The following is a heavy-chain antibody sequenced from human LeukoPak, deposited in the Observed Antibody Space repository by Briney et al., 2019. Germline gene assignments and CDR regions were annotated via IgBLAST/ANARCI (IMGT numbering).Heavy chain of an antibody. D-gene: IGHD7-27*01. V-gene: IGHV1-2*02. CDR3: AIQPWGSGNNWYFDL. Sequence: ASVRVSCKPSGYTFTGYYIHWVRQAPGQGLEWMGWINPNSGGTDYAQKFQGRVTMTRDTSTSTAYMELSSLRSDDTAVYYCAIQPWGSGNNWYFDLWGRGTLVTVSS. J-gene: IGHJ2*01. CDR2: INPNSGGT. CDR1: GYTFTGYY.